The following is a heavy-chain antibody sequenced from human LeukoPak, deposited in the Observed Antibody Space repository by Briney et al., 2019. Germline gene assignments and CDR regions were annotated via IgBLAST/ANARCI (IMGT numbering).Heavy chain of an antibody. V-gene: IGHV4-39*01. CDR3: ARPGYSSGWGWYFDL. J-gene: IGHJ2*01. Sequence: PSETLSLTCTVSGGSISSSSYYWGWIRQPPGKGLEWIGSIYYSGNTYYNPSLKSRVTISLDTSKNQFSLKLSSVTAADTAVYYCARPGYSSGWGWYFDLWGRGTLVTVSS. CDR2: IYYSGNT. D-gene: IGHD6-19*01. CDR1: GGSISSSSYY.